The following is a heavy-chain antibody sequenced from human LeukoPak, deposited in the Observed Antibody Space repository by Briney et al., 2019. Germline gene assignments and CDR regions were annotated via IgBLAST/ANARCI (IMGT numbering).Heavy chain of an antibody. J-gene: IGHJ3*02. CDR1: GFTFSNYE. CDR2: ISGSGSTI. D-gene: IGHD3-9*01. Sequence: GGSLRLSCAASGFTFSNYEMNWVRQAPGKGLEWVSYISGSGSTIYYADSVKGRFTISRDNAKNSLYLQMNSLRAEDTAVYYCARGRLYYDILTGYYAVTPDDAFDIWGQGTMVTVSS. CDR3: ARGRLYYDILTGYYAVTPDDAFDI. V-gene: IGHV3-48*03.